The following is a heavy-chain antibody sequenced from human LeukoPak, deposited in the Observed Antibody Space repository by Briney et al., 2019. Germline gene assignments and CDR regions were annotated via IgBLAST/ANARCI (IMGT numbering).Heavy chain of an antibody. CDR3: TTDPPWYRGTD. V-gene: IGHV3-15*01. CDR2: IKSKTDGGTT. D-gene: IGHD1-26*01. Sequence: PGGSLRLSCAASGFTFSNAWMSWLRQAPGKGLEWVGRIKSKTDGGTTDYAAPVKGRFTISRDDSKNTLYLQMNSLKTEDTAVYYCTTDPPWYRGTDWGQGTLVTVSS. CDR1: GFTFSNAW. J-gene: IGHJ4*02.